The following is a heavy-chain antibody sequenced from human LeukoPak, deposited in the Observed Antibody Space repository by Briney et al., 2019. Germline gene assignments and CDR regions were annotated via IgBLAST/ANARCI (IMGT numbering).Heavy chain of an antibody. J-gene: IGHJ3*02. D-gene: IGHD3-3*01. CDR2: FDPEDGET. CDR1: GYTLTELS. CDR3: ATLRRSNYDFWSGYYTGLRAFDI. Sequence: ASVKVSCKVSGYTLTELSMHWVRQAPGKGLEWMGGFDPEDGETIYAQKFQGRVTMTEDTSTDTAYMELSSLRSEDTAVYYCATLRRSNYDFWSGYYTGLRAFDIWGQGTMVTASS. V-gene: IGHV1-24*01.